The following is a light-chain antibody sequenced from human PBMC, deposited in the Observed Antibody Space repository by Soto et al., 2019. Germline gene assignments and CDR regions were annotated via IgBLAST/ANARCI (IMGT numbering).Light chain of an antibody. V-gene: IGKV3-11*01. J-gene: IGKJ4*01. Sequence: EIVLTQSPATLSLSPGERATLACRASQNISSYLAWYQQKPGQAPRLLIYDASNRATGIPARFSGSGSGTDFTLTISSLEPEDFAVYYCQRRSNWPPLTFGGGTKVEIK. CDR2: DAS. CDR1: QNISSY. CDR3: QRRSNWPPLT.